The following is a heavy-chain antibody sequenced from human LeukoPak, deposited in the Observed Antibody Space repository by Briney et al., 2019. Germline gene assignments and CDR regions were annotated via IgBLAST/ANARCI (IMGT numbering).Heavy chain of an antibody. CDR1: GFTFSSYA. V-gene: IGHV3-23*01. D-gene: IGHD6-19*01. Sequence: GGSLRLSCAASGFTFSSYAMSWVRQAPGKGLEWVSAISGSGGSTYYADSVKGRFTISRDNSKNTLYLQMNSLRAEDTAVYYCTKDPRQWLALGFDGVEGVSYWFDPWGQGTLVTVSS. CDR3: TKDPRQWLALGFDGVEGVSYWFDP. J-gene: IGHJ5*02. CDR2: ISGSGGST.